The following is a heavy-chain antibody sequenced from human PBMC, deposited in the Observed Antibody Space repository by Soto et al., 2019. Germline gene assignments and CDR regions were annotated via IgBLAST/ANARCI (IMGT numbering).Heavy chain of an antibody. D-gene: IGHD3-10*01. Sequence: LHLQESGPGRVKPSETLSLMCRFSGGSISKSVNYWGWVRQAPEKGLAWIGSIYYGGTTNYNPSLKRRVTISVDPSNHQFSLHLTSVTAADTAVYYCARIPLVRGLPAWAQGTLVTV. CDR3: ARIPLVRGLPA. V-gene: IGHV4-39*01. CDR1: GGSISKSVNY. J-gene: IGHJ5*02. CDR2: IYYGGTT.